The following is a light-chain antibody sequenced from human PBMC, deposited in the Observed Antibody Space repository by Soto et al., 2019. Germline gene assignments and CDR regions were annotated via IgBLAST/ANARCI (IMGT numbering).Light chain of an antibody. Sequence: QSALTQPASVSGSPGQSITISCTGTSSDVGGYNYVSWYQQHPGKAPKLMIYDVINRPSGVSNRFSGSKSGNTASLTISGLQAEDEADYYCSSYTRSSTRVFGGGTKVTVL. CDR1: SSDVGGYNY. CDR2: DVI. CDR3: SSYTRSSTRV. V-gene: IGLV2-14*01. J-gene: IGLJ2*01.